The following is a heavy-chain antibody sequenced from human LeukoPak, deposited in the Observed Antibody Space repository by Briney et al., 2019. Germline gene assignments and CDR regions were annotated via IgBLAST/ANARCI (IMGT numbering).Heavy chain of an antibody. CDR1: GFTFSSYS. Sequence: GGSLRLSCAASGFTFSSYSMNWVRQAPGKGLEWVSSISSSSSYIYYADSVKGRFTISRDNAKNSLYLQMNSLRAEDTAVYYCARDRRVYSSGWTFDYWGQGTLVTVSS. V-gene: IGHV3-21*01. J-gene: IGHJ4*02. CDR3: ARDRRVYSSGWTFDY. D-gene: IGHD6-19*01. CDR2: ISSSSSYI.